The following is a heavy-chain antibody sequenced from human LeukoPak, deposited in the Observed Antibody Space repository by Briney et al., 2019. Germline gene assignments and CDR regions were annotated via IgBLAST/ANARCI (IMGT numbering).Heavy chain of an antibody. Sequence: GGSLRLSCAASGFTFSDYYMSWIRQAPGKGLEWVSYISSSGSTIYYADSVKGRFTISRDNAKNPLYLQMNSLRAEDTAVYYCAREIGTMIVVADYGTFDYWGQGTLVTVSS. J-gene: IGHJ4*02. V-gene: IGHV3-11*04. D-gene: IGHD3-22*01. CDR3: AREIGTMIVVADYGTFDY. CDR1: GFTFSDYY. CDR2: ISSSGSTI.